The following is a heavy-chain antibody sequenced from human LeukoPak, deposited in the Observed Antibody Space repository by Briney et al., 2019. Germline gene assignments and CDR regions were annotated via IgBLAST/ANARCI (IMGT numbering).Heavy chain of an antibody. J-gene: IGHJ6*03. CDR1: AGSISGYY. D-gene: IGHD6-6*01. V-gene: IGHV4-4*07. CDR3: AREESSSPPYYYYYMDV. Sequence: SETLSLTCTVSAGSISGYYWSWIRQPAGKGLEWIGRIYTSGSTNYNPSLKSRVTISVDTSKNQFSLKLSSVTAADTAVYYCAREESSSPPYYYYYMDVWGKGTTVTVSS. CDR2: IYTSGST.